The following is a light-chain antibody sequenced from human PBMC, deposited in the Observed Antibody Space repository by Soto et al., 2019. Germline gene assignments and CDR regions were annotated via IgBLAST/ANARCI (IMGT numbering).Light chain of an antibody. CDR3: CSYAGSSSSI. J-gene: IGLJ1*01. CDR2: EVT. V-gene: IGLV2-23*02. Sequence: QSALTQPASVSGSPGQSITISCSGTSSDVGTYNLVSWYQQYPGKAPRLMIYEVTNRPSGVSNRFSGSKSGNTASLTISGLQPEDEADYYCCSYAGSSSSIFGTGTKLTVL. CDR1: SSDVGTYNL.